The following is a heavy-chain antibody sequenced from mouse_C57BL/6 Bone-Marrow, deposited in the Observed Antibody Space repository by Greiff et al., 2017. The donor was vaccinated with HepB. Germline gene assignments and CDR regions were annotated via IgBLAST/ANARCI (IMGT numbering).Heavy chain of an antibody. Sequence: DVKLVESGGGLVKPGGSLKLSCAASGFTFSDYGMHWVRQAPEKGLEWVAYISSGSSTIYYADTVKGRFTISRDNAKNTLFLQMTSLRSEDTAMYYCARRVYYDYANAMDYWGQGTSVTVSS. CDR2: ISSGSSTI. CDR3: ARRVYYDYANAMDY. V-gene: IGHV5-17*01. D-gene: IGHD2-4*01. J-gene: IGHJ4*01. CDR1: GFTFSDYG.